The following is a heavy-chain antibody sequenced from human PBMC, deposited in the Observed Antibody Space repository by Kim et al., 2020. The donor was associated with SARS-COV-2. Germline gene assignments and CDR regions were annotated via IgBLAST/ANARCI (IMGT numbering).Heavy chain of an antibody. CDR3: ARAPRGLLWFGELLPFDY. V-gene: IGHV4-34*01. CDR2: INHSGST. J-gene: IGHJ4*02. D-gene: IGHD3-10*01. Sequence: SETLSLTCAVYGGSFSGYYWSWIRQPPGKGLEWIGEINHSGSTNYNPSLKSRVTISVDTSKNQFSLKLSSVTAADTAVYYCARAPRGLLWFGELLPFDYWGQGTLVTVSS. CDR1: GGSFSGYY.